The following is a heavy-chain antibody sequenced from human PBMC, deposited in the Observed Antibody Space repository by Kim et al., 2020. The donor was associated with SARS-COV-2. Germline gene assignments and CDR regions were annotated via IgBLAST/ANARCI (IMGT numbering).Heavy chain of an antibody. Sequence: ASVKVSCKASGYTFTSYPIHWVRQAPGQRLEWMGWINAANGNTKYSQKFQGRVTITRDTSASTAYMELSSLRSDDTAVYYCARVGVVDILTGYYSGAFDIWGQGTMVTVSS. CDR2: INAANGNT. CDR3: ARVGVVDILTGYYSGAFDI. D-gene: IGHD3-9*01. V-gene: IGHV1-3*01. J-gene: IGHJ3*02. CDR1: GYTFTSYP.